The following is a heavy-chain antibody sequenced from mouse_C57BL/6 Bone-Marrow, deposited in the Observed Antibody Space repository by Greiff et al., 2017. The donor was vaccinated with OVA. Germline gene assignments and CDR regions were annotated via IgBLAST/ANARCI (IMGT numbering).Heavy chain of an antibody. CDR3: TRGGSSLYYFDY. CDR1: GFTFSDAW. D-gene: IGHD1-1*01. V-gene: IGHV6-6*01. J-gene: IGHJ2*01. Sequence: DVMLVESGGGLVQPGGSMKLSCAASGFTFSDAWMDWVRQSPEKGLEWVAEIRNKANNHATYYAVSVKGRFTISRDDSKSSVYLQMNILRAEDTGIYFCTRGGSSLYYFDYWGQGTTLTVSS. CDR2: IRNKANNHAT.